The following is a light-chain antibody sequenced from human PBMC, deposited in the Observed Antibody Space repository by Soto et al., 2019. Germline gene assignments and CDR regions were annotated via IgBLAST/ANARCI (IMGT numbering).Light chain of an antibody. V-gene: IGLV1-40*01. CDR2: GNI. CDR1: SSNIGADYD. CDR3: CSYAGRYTLV. J-gene: IGLJ3*02. Sequence: QSVLTQPPSVSGAPGQRVTISCTGSSSNIGADYDVHWYQQIPGKAPKLLIYGNINRPSGVPDRFSGSKSGTSASLAITGLQAEDEADYYCCSYAGRYTLVFGGGTKLTVL.